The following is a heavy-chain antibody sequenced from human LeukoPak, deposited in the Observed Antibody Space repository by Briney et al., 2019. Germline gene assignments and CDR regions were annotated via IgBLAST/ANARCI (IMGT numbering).Heavy chain of an antibody. Sequence: SVKVSCKASGGTFSSYAISWVRQAPGQGLEWMGRIIPILGIANYAQKFQGRVTITADKSMSTAYMELSSLRSEDTAVYYCARTLGYCSSTSCPPFDYWGQGTLVTVSS. CDR2: IIPILGIA. J-gene: IGHJ4*02. CDR1: GGTFSSYA. CDR3: ARTLGYCSSTSCPPFDY. D-gene: IGHD2-2*01. V-gene: IGHV1-69*04.